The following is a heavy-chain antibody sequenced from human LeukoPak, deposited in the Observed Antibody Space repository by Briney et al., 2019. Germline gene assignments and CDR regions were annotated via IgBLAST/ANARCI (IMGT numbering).Heavy chain of an antibody. V-gene: IGHV3-7*01. CDR3: AKDSVTFRFDP. D-gene: IGHD3-3*02. Sequence: GGSLRLSCVSSGFTFSNYWMKWVRQAPGKGLEWVASINEDGSGKFSVGSVKDRITISRDNTRNSLDLQINSLTVEDTAIYYCAKDSVTFRFDPWGQGTLVTVSS. J-gene: IGHJ5*02. CDR2: INEDGSGK. CDR1: GFTFSNYW.